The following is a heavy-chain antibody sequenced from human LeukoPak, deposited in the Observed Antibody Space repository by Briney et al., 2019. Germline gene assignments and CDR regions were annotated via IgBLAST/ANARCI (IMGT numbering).Heavy chain of an antibody. J-gene: IGHJ4*02. CDR1: GYTFNGYY. V-gene: IGHV1-2*02. D-gene: IGHD4-11*01. CDR3: ARWMTTVITPDY. CDR2: INPNSGGT. Sequence: ASVKVSCKASGYTFNGYYLHWVRQAPGQGLEWMGWINPNSGGTDYALKFQGRVTMTRDTSISTAYMELSRLRSDDTAVYYCARWMTTVITPDYWGQGTLVTVSS.